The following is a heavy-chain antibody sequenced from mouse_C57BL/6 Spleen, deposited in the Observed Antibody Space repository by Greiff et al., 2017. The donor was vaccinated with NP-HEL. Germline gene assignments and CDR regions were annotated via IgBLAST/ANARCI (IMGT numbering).Heavy chain of an antibody. CDR2: IDPETGGT. J-gene: IGHJ2*01. V-gene: IGHV1-15*01. Sequence: QVQLQQSGAELVRPGASVTLSCKASGYTFTDYEMHWVKQTPVHGLEWIGAIDPETGGTAYNQKFKGKAILTADTSSSPAYMELRSLTSEDSAVYYCTSSDSSVPFDYWGQGTTLTVSS. CDR3: TSSDSSVPFDY. CDR1: GYTFTDYE. D-gene: IGHD3-2*02.